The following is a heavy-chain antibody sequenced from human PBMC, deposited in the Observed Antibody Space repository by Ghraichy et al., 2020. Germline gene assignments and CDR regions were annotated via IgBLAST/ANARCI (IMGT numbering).Heavy chain of an antibody. Sequence: LSLTCAASGFTFSNAWMSWVRQAPGKGLEWVGRIKSKTDGGTTDYAAPVKGRFTISRDDSKNTLYLQMNSLKTEDTAVYYCTTDEAPGYYGSGFVVYWGQGTLVTVSS. D-gene: IGHD3-10*01. CDR1: GFTFSNAW. J-gene: IGHJ4*02. CDR3: TTDEAPGYYGSGFVVY. CDR2: IKSKTDGGTT. V-gene: IGHV3-15*01.